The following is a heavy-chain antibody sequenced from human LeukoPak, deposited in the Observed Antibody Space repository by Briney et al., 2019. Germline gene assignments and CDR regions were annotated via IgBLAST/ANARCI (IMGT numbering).Heavy chain of an antibody. CDR1: GFTSSSYA. V-gene: IGHV3-23*01. Sequence: GGTLRLSCAASGFTSSSYAMSWVRQAPGKGLEWVSAISGSGGSTYYADSVKGRFTISRDNSKNTLYLQMNSLRAEDTAVYYCAKVVSTIITIFGVVQRWGQGTLVTVSS. CDR3: AKVVSTIITIFGVVQR. D-gene: IGHD3-3*01. CDR2: ISGSGGST. J-gene: IGHJ4*02.